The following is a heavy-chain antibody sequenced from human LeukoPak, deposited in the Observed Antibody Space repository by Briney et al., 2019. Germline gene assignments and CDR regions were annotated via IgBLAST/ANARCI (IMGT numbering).Heavy chain of an antibody. J-gene: IGHJ3*02. CDR3: AKSLGSGSYRAFDM. CDR1: TFILRNFA. D-gene: IGHD3-10*01. CDR2: IGGGGSGT. V-gene: IGHV3-23*01. Sequence: GGSLRLSCAASTFILRNFAMSWVRRAPGKGLEWVSSIGGGGSGTNYADSVKGRFTISRDNSKNTLYLEMNSLRVDDTAVYYCAKSLGSGSYRAFDMWGQGTMVSVSS.